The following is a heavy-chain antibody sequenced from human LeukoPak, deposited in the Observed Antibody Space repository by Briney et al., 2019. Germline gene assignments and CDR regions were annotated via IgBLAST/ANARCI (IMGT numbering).Heavy chain of an antibody. Sequence: GGSLRLSCAPSGFTFSIFDMRWLRQAPGKGRECVSAITGSGCGTYYADSVKGRFTISRDNSQNTLYLQMNSLRAEDTAVYYCAKWGDDDVLTGYYDRDYWGQGTLVTVSS. V-gene: IGHV3-23*01. CDR3: AKWGDDDVLTGYYDRDY. CDR2: ITGSGCGT. J-gene: IGHJ4*02. D-gene: IGHD3-9*01. CDR1: GFTFSIFD.